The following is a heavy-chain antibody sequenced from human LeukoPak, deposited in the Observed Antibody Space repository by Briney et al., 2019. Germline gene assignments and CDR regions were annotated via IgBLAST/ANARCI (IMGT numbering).Heavy chain of an antibody. Sequence: SETLSLTCAVYGGSFSGYYWSWIRQPPGKGLEWIGEINHSGSTNYNPSLKSRVTISVDTSKNQFSLKLSSVTAADTAVYYCARVGSSGWYPSIWGQGTMVTVSS. D-gene: IGHD6-19*01. J-gene: IGHJ3*02. CDR1: GGSFSGYY. CDR2: INHSGST. CDR3: ARVGSSGWYPSI. V-gene: IGHV4-34*01.